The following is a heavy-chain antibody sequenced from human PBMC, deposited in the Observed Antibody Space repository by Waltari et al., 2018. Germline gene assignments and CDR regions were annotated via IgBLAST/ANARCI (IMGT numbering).Heavy chain of an antibody. CDR1: GGSISSYY. J-gene: IGHJ3*02. V-gene: IGHV4-59*01. CDR2: IYYSGST. Sequence: QVQLQESGPGLVKPSETLSLTCTVSGGSISSYYWSWIRQPPGKGLEWIGYIYYSGSTNYNPSLKSRVTISVDTSKNQFSLKLSSVTAADTAVYYCAREGGSSSDAFDIWGQGTMVTVSS. D-gene: IGHD2-15*01. CDR3: AREGGSSSDAFDI.